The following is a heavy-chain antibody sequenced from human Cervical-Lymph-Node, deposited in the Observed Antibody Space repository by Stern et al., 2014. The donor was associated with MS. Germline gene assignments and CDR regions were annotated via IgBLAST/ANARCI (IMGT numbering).Heavy chain of an antibody. D-gene: IGHD4-11*01. CDR1: GYTFTTPNYG. V-gene: IGHV1-18*01. Sequence: QLVQSGPEVRQPGASVRVSCKASGYTFTTPNYGIAWVREAPGRGLEWMGWISSYNGNTVYAQKLQDRVTMTTDTSTSTAYMELRSLRSDDTAFYYCARERLRDFNDYHFDSWGQGTLVTVSS. CDR3: ARERLRDFNDYHFDS. CDR2: ISSYNGNT. J-gene: IGHJ4*02.